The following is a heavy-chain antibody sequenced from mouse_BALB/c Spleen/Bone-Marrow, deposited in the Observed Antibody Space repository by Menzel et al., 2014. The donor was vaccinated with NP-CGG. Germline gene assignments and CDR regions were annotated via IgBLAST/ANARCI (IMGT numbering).Heavy chain of an antibody. CDR3: TRRPLQANSYFDC. J-gene: IGHJ2*01. Sequence: EVKLVESGGDLVKPGGSLKLSCVASGFTFSSYGMSWVRQTPDKRLEWVATISSGGSSTYYPASVKGRFTLSRENAKSTLYLQMSSLNSEDTAMYYCTRRPLQANSYFDCWGQGTTLTVSS. D-gene: IGHD3-2*02. CDR2: ISSGGSST. V-gene: IGHV5-6*02. CDR1: GFTFSSYG.